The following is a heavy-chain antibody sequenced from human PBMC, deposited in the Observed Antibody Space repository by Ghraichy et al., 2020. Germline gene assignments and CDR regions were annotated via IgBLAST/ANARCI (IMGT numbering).Heavy chain of an antibody. CDR2: TYYRSKWYN. J-gene: IGHJ5*02. CDR1: GDSVSSNSAA. Sequence: SQTLSLTCAISGDSVSSNSAAWNWIRQSPSRGLEWLGRTYYRSKWYNDYAVSVKSRITINPDTSKNQFSLQLNSVTPEDTAVYYCARELVYYDFWSGYYWGWFDPWGQGTLVTVSS. CDR3: ARELVYYDFWSGYYWGWFDP. V-gene: IGHV6-1*01. D-gene: IGHD3-3*01.